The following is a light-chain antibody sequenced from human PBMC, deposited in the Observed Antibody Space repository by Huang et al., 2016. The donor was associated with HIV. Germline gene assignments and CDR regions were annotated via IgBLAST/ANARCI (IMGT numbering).Light chain of an antibody. CDR3: QQYESWPPLT. V-gene: IGKV3-15*01. CDR2: GTS. J-gene: IGKJ4*01. CDR1: QRVRYK. Sequence: EIVMTQSPDTLSVSPEERATLSCRASQRVRYKLACYQQKPGQAPRLLLHGTSTRATGVPARFSGRGSGTEFTLTITSLQSEDSGVYYCQQYESWPPLTFGGGTKVEIK.